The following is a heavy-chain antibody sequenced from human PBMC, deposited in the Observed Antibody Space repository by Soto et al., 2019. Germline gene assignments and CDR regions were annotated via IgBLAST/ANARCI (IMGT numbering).Heavy chain of an antibody. D-gene: IGHD5-12*01. CDR1: GGSISSYY. J-gene: IGHJ4*02. Sequence: QVQLQESGPGLVKPSETLSLTCTVSGGSISSYYWSWSRQLPGKGLEWIGCLYYSGSTNYNPSLKSRVPISIDTSKNQFSLKLSSVTAADTVMYYCAIFYDNSHFDCWGQGTLFTVSS. V-gene: IGHV4-59*08. CDR3: AIFYDNSHFDC. CDR2: LYYSGST.